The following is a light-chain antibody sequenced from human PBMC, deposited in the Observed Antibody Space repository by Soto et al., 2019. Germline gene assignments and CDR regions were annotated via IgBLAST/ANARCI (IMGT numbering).Light chain of an antibody. CDR2: GAS. J-gene: IGKJ2*01. Sequence: DIQLTQSPSFLSASVGDRVTITCQASQGISSYLAWYQQKPGKAPKLLIYGASTLQSGVPSRFSGSGSGTEFTLTISSLQPEDFATYYCQQVNSYPYTFGQGTKLETK. CDR1: QGISSY. CDR3: QQVNSYPYT. V-gene: IGKV1-9*01.